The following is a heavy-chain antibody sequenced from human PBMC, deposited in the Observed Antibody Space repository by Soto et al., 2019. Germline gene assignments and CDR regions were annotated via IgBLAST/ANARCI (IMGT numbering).Heavy chain of an antibody. CDR2: IIPIFGTT. CDR1: GGTFSNYA. J-gene: IGHJ5*02. Sequence: QVHLVQSGAEVKKPGSSVNVSCKASGGTFSNYAITWVRQAPGQGLEWVGRIIPIFGTTNVAQKFQGRVTTTADDSTPTAYMELSGLRSDDTAVYYCAKDGGADGYFGNWLDPWGQGTLVTVSS. CDR3: AKDGGADGYFGNWLDP. D-gene: IGHD5-12*01. V-gene: IGHV1-69*15.